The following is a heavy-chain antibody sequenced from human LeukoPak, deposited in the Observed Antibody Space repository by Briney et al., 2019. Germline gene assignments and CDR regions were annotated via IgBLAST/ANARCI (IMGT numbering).Heavy chain of an antibody. Sequence: SETLSLTCTVSGGSINNYYWSWLRQPAGKGLEWIGRIYFTGSTNYNPSLKSRVTISLDTSKNQFYLKLSSVTAADTAVYFCARDATVTTGLLAWSDSWGQGTLVTVSS. D-gene: IGHD4-17*01. J-gene: IGHJ5*01. V-gene: IGHV4-4*07. CDR3: ARDATVTTGLLAWSDS. CDR1: GGSINNYY. CDR2: IYFTGST.